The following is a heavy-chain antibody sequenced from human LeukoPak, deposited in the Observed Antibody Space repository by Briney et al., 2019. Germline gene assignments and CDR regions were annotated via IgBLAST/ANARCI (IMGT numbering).Heavy chain of an antibody. CDR3: AVYDDFWSGYYRGGGVDY. D-gene: IGHD3-3*01. CDR1: GFTFSSYA. CDR2: ISGSGGST. J-gene: IGHJ4*02. Sequence: GGSLRLSCAASGFTFSSYAMSWVRQAPGKGLEWVSAISGSGGSTYYADSVKGRFTISRDNSKNTLYLQMISLRAEDTAVYYCAVYDDFWSGYYRGGGVDYWGQGTLVTVSS. V-gene: IGHV3-23*01.